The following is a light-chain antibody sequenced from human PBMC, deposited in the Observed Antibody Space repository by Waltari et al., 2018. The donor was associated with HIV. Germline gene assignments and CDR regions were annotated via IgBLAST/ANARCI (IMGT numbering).Light chain of an antibody. CDR3: TSYAGSNIVV. CDR2: EVN. J-gene: IGLJ3*02. Sequence: QSALTQPPSASGSPGQSVTISCTGTSSDIGDYNYVSWYQQHPDKAPKVMIYEVNKRPSGVPDRFFGSKSGNTASLTVSGLQAEDEADYYCTSYAGSNIVVFGGGTKLTVL. CDR1: SSDIGDYNY. V-gene: IGLV2-8*01.